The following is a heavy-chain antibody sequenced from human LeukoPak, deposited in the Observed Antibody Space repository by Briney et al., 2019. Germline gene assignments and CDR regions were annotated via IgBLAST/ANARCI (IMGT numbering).Heavy chain of an antibody. CDR1: GYTFTSYG. CDR2: ISAYNGNT. J-gene: IGHJ6*03. V-gene: IGHV1-18*01. Sequence: ASVKVSRKASGYTFTSYGISWVRQAPGQGLEWMGWISAYNGNTNYAQKFQGRVNMTTDTSTSTAYMELKSLRSDDTAVYYCARTGWSGLWHYYYYMDVWGKGTTVTVSS. D-gene: IGHD3-3*01. CDR3: ARTGWSGLWHYYYYMDV.